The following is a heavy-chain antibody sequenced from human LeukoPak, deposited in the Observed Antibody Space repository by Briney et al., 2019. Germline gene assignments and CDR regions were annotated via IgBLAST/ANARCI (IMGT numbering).Heavy chain of an antibody. Sequence: PGGSPRLSCAASGFTISTYGMSWVRQAPGKGLEWVSSISGGTTYYADSVKGRFTTSRDNSKNTVSLQMNSLRAEDTAVYYCAKSVYHSGNYWGQGTLVTVSS. J-gene: IGHJ4*02. CDR3: AKSVYHSGNY. V-gene: IGHV3-23*01. CDR1: GFTISTYG. CDR2: ISGGTT. D-gene: IGHD3-10*01.